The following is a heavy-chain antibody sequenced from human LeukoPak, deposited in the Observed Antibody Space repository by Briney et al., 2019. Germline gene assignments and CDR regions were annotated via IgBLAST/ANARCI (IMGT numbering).Heavy chain of an antibody. D-gene: IGHD4-17*01. CDR3: AKDLTVTTYYFDY. Sequence: GGSLRLSCAASGFTFSSYAMSWVRQAPGKGLEWVSAISGSGGSTYYADSVKGRFTISRDNSKNTLYLQMNSLRAEDAAVYYCAKDLTVTTYYFDYWGQGTLVTVSS. CDR2: ISGSGGST. J-gene: IGHJ4*02. CDR1: GFTFSSYA. V-gene: IGHV3-23*01.